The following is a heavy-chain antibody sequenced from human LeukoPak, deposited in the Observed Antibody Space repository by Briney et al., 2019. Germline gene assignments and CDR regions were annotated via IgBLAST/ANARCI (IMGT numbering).Heavy chain of an antibody. J-gene: IGHJ4*02. CDR3: ARSGSYGGDY. CDR2: INHSGST. Sequence: SETLSLTCAVYGGSFSGYYWSWIRQPPGKGLEWIGEINHSGSTNYNPSLKSRVTISVDTSKNQFSLKLSSVTAADTAVYYCARSGSYGGDYWGQGTLVTVPS. D-gene: IGHD1-26*01. V-gene: IGHV4-34*01. CDR1: GGSFSGYY.